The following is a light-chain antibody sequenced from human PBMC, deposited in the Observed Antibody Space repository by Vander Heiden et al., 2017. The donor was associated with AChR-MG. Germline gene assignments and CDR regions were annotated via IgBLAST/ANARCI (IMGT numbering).Light chain of an antibody. CDR3: QQYNSYPT. V-gene: IGKV1-5*01. CDR2: DAS. Sequence: DIPMTQSPSTLSASVGDRVTITCRASQSISSWLAWYQQKPGKAPKLLIYDASSLESGVPPRFSGSGSGTEFTLTISSLQPDDFATYYCQQYNSYPTFGQGTNLEI. J-gene: IGKJ2*01. CDR1: QSISSW.